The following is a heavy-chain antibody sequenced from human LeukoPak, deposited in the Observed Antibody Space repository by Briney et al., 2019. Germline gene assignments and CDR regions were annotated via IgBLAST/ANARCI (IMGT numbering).Heavy chain of an antibody. CDR2: IRSKANSYAT. Sequence: PGGSLRLSCAASGFTFSGSAMHWVRQASGKGLEWVGRIRSKANSYATAYAASVKGRFTISRDDSKNTAYLQMNSLKTEDTAVYYCTRLTYSDNLFDYWGQGTLVTVSS. CDR3: TRLTYSDNLFDY. V-gene: IGHV3-73*01. J-gene: IGHJ4*02. CDR1: GFTFSGSA. D-gene: IGHD6-13*01.